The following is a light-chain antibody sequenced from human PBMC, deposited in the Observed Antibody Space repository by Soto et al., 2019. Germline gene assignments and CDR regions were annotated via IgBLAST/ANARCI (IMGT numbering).Light chain of an antibody. Sequence: DIQMTQSPSTLSASVGDRVTITCRASQNVFNWLAWYQQKPGKAPKLPIYQASTAESGVPSRFSGSGSGTEFTLTISSLQPDDLAIYYCQHYYNYPWTYGQGTKVEI. CDR2: QAS. CDR1: QNVFNW. CDR3: QHYYNYPWT. V-gene: IGKV1-5*03. J-gene: IGKJ1*01.